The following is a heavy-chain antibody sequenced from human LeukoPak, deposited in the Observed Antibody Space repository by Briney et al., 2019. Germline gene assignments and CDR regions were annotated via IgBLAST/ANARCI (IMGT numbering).Heavy chain of an antibody. D-gene: IGHD1-26*01. CDR1: GYTFTGYY. J-gene: IGHJ4*02. Sequence: GASVKVSCKASGYTFTGYYMHWVRQAPGQGLEWVGWINPNSGGTNYAQKFEGRVTMTRDTSISTAYMELRRLRSDDTAVYYCARGEEWEPYYFDYWGQGTLVTVSS. CDR3: ARGEEWEPYYFDY. V-gene: IGHV1-2*02. CDR2: INPNSGGT.